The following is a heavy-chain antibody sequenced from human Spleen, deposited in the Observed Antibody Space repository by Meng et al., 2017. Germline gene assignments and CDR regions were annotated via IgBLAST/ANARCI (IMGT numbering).Heavy chain of an antibody. J-gene: IGHJ5*02. V-gene: IGHV4-39*01. CDR3: VRSSAWVRTGFDP. D-gene: IGHD6-19*01. CDR1: GGSISTSGYY. CDR2: IGHSGFT. Sequence: QPQLQESGPGLVRPSEVLFLTCSVSGGSISTSGYYWGWIRQPPGKGLEWIGSIGHSGFTYYTPSLKSRVTVSIDTSRNQFSLWLTSVTAADTAVYYCVRSSAWVRTGFDPWGQGTLVTVSS.